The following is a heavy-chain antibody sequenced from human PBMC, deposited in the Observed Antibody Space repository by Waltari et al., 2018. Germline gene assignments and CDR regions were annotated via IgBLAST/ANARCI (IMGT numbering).Heavy chain of an antibody. V-gene: IGHV4-34*01. D-gene: IGHD3-10*01. J-gene: IGHJ4*02. CDR2: INHSGST. CDR1: GGSFSGYY. Sequence: QVQLQQWGAGLLKPSETLSLTCAVYGGSFSGYYWSWLRQPPGKGLEWIGEINHSGSTNYNPSLKSRVTISVDTSKNQFSLKLSSVTAADTAVYYCARSSYYYGSGSYRFDYWGQGTLVTVSS. CDR3: ARSSYYYGSGSYRFDY.